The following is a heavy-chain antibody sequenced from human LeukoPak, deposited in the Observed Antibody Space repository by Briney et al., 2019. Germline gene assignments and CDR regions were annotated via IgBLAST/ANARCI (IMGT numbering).Heavy chain of an antibody. V-gene: IGHV3-21*01. D-gene: IGHD1-26*01. CDR2: ISSSSSYI. Sequence: GGSLRLSCAASGFTFSSYSMNWVRQAPGKGLEWVSSISSSSSYIYYADSVKGRFTISRDNAKNSLYLQMNSLRAEDTAVYYCARDQAGEADFDYWGQGTLVTVSS. J-gene: IGHJ4*02. CDR3: ARDQAGEADFDY. CDR1: GFTFSSYS.